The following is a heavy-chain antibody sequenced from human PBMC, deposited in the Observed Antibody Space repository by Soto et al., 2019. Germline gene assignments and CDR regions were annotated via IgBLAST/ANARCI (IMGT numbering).Heavy chain of an antibody. J-gene: IGHJ4*02. V-gene: IGHV3-74*01. Sequence: EVQLVESGGGLVQPGGSLRLSCAASGFTFGSYWMHWVRQARGKGLVWVSRINSDGRSTTYADSVKGRFTISRDNAKNTLYLQMNSLSAEDTAVYFCAKGYSGYDYADWGQGSLVTVSS. D-gene: IGHD5-12*01. CDR2: INSDGRST. CDR3: AKGYSGYDYAD. CDR1: GFTFGSYW.